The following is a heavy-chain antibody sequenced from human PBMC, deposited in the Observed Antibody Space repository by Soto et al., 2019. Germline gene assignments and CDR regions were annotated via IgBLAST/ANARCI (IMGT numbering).Heavy chain of an antibody. V-gene: IGHV4-31*03. Sequence: SETLSLTCTVSGGSITSGGYYWSWIRQHPGKGLEWLGYIYDSGSTFYNPSLKSRITLSVDTSKNQFSLKLSSVTVADTAVYFCARKQAGYFYGIDYWGQGTLVAVSS. D-gene: IGHD3-10*01. CDR3: ARKQAGYFYGIDY. CDR1: GGSITSGGYY. J-gene: IGHJ4*02. CDR2: IYDSGST.